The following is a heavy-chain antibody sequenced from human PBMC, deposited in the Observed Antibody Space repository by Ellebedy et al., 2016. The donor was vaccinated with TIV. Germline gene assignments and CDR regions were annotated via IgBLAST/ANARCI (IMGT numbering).Heavy chain of an antibody. Sequence: GESLKISCEGSGFTVSSNYMSWVRQAPGKGLEWVSAISGSGGSTYYADSVKGRFTISRDNSKNTLYLQMNSLKAEDTAVYYCASSPFDSGSYSPEPNYYYGMDVWGQGTTVTVSS. V-gene: IGHV3-23*01. CDR1: GFTVSSNY. J-gene: IGHJ6*02. CDR2: ISGSGGST. D-gene: IGHD1-26*01. CDR3: ASSPFDSGSYSPEPNYYYGMDV.